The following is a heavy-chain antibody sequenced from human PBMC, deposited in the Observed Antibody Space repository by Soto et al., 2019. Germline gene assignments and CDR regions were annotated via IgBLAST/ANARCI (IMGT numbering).Heavy chain of an antibody. J-gene: IGHJ3*02. D-gene: IGHD3-22*01. V-gene: IGHV3-53*01. CDR2: IYSGGST. Sequence: GGSLRLSCAASGFTVSSNYMSWVRQAPGKGLEWVSVIYSGGSTYYADSVKGRFTISRDNSKNTLYLQMNSLRAEDTAVYYFARVPRGYYDSSGYLLGAFDIWGQGTMVTVSS. CDR3: ARVPRGYYDSSGYLLGAFDI. CDR1: GFTVSSNY.